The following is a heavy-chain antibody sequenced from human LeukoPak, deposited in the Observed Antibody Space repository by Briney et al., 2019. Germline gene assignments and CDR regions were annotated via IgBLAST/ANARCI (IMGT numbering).Heavy chain of an antibody. V-gene: IGHV1-18*01. D-gene: IGHD6-19*01. CDR2: ISAYNGNT. CDR3: ARDHRVAVAGTYYYYYGMDV. CDR1: GYTFTSYG. Sequence: ASVKVSCKASGYTFTSYGISWERQAPGQGLEWMGWISAYNGNTNYAQKLQGRVTMTTDTSTSTAYMELRSLRSDDTAVYYCARDHRVAVAGTYYYYYGMDVWGQGTTVTVSS. J-gene: IGHJ6*02.